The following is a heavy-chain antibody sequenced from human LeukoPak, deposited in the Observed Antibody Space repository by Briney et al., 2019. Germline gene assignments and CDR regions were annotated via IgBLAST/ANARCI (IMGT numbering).Heavy chain of an antibody. J-gene: IGHJ5*02. CDR2: IYHSGST. CDR1: GYSISSGYY. D-gene: IGHD5-24*01. Sequence: KPSETLSLTCAVSGYSISSGYYWGWIRQPPGKGLEWIGSIYHSGSTYYNPSLKSRVTISVDTSKNQFSLKLSSVTAADTAVYYCARHANRIYPRDRWIRDNWFDPWGQGTLVTVSS. CDR3: ARHANRIYPRDRWIRDNWFDP. V-gene: IGHV4-38-2*01.